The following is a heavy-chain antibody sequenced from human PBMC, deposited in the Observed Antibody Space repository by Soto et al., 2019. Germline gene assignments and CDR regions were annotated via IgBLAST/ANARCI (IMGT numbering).Heavy chain of an antibody. D-gene: IGHD3-22*01. CDR3: ARDLGYYASDGYFDY. CDR1: GFTFRIYT. Sequence: GGSLRLSCSASGFTFRIYTMLWVRQAPGKGLEWVSYISSSGSIIYYADSVKGRFTISRDNAKNSLYLQLNSLRAEDTAVYYCARDLGYYASDGYFDYWGQGTLVTVSS. V-gene: IGHV3-48*01. CDR2: ISSSGSII. J-gene: IGHJ4*02.